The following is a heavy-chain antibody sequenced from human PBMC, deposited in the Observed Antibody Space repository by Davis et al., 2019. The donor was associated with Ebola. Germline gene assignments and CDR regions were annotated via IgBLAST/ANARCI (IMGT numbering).Heavy chain of an antibody. J-gene: IGHJ4*02. V-gene: IGHV3-53*01. CDR1: GVTVSSNY. CDR2: IYSGGST. D-gene: IGHD3-22*01. CDR3: ARESPYYDSSGYYSSFDY. Sequence: GGSLRLSCAASGVTVSSNYMSWVRQAPGKGLEWVSVIYSGGSTYYADSVKGRFTISRDNSKNTLYLQMNSLRAEDTAVYYCARESPYYDSSGYYSSFDYWGQGTLVTVSS.